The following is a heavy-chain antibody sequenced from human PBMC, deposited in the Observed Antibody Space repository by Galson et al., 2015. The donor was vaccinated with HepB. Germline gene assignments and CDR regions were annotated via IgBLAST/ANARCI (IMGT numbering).Heavy chain of an antibody. Sequence: SLRLSCAASGFTFSNAWMNWVRQAPGKGLEWVSSISGSGSNKYYADSVKGRFTTSRDNAKNMVYLQMNSLRDEDTAVYYCGSGPTRYTGWYRGLHKFFQHWGQGTLVTVSS. CDR1: GFTFSNAW. D-gene: IGHD6-19*01. J-gene: IGHJ1*01. CDR2: ISGSGSNK. CDR3: GSGPTRYTGWYRGLHKFFQH. V-gene: IGHV3-23*01.